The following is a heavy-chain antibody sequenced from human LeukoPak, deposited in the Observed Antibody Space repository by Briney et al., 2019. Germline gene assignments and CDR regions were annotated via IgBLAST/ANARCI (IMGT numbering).Heavy chain of an antibody. D-gene: IGHD1-7*01. Sequence: ASVKVSCKASGGTCSSYAISWVRQAPGQGLEWMGGIIPIFGTANYAQKFQGRVTITADESTSTAYMELSSLRSEDTAVYYCARNYEGYYFDYWGQGTLVTVSS. CDR1: GGTCSSYA. V-gene: IGHV1-69*13. CDR3: ARNYEGYYFDY. CDR2: IIPIFGTA. J-gene: IGHJ4*02.